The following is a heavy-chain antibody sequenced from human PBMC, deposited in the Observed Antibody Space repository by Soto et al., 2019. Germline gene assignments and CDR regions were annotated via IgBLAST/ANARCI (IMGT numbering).Heavy chain of an antibody. CDR1: GGSISSYY. V-gene: IGHV4-59*04. J-gene: IGHJ4*02. D-gene: IGHD3-22*01. CDR2: IYYSGAT. Sequence: SETLSLTCTVSGGSISSYYWTWIRQPPGKGLEWIGYIYYSGATYYNPSLKSRLTISVDTSKNQFSLKLSSVTAADTAVYYCATVNYASRPFDYWGPATLVTVSS. CDR3: ATVNYASRPFDY.